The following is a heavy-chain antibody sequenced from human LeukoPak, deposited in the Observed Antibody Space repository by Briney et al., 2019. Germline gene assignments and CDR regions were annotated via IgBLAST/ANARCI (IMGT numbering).Heavy chain of an antibody. CDR3: AKDMDTAMVTVSFDY. Sequence: GRSLRLSCAASGFTFDDYAMHWVRQAPGKGLEWVLGISWNSGSIGYADSVKGRFTISRDNAKNSLYLQMNSLRAEDTALYYCAKDMDTAMVTVSFDYWGQGTLVTVSS. V-gene: IGHV3-9*01. J-gene: IGHJ4*02. CDR2: ISWNSGSI. CDR1: GFTFDDYA. D-gene: IGHD5-18*01.